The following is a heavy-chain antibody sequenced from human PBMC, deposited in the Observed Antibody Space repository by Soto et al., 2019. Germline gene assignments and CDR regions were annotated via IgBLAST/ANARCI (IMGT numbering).Heavy chain of an antibody. CDR1: VFTCSSYA. J-gene: IGHJ3*02. V-gene: IGHV3-30-3*01. D-gene: IGHD3-22*01. Sequence: WWSLRLSCAASVFTCSSYAMHWFRQAPGKGLEWVAVISYDGSNKYYADSVKGRFTISRDNSKNTLYLQMNSLRAEDTAVYYCARDCSSGYLEGCGAFDIWGQGTMVTVSS. CDR3: ARDCSSGYLEGCGAFDI. CDR2: ISYDGSNK.